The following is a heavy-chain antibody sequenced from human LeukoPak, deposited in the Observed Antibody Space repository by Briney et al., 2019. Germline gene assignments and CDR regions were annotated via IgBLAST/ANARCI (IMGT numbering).Heavy chain of an antibody. CDR2: ITTSDGNT. Sequence: PGGSLRLSCAASGFTFSSYTMSWVRQAPGKGLEWVSTITTSDGNTYYADSVKGRFTVSRDNSKNTLFLQMNSLRAEDTAVYYCAKRQNGDFDYWGQGTLVTVSS. CDR3: AKRQNGDFDY. D-gene: IGHD4-17*01. CDR1: GFTFSSYT. J-gene: IGHJ4*02. V-gene: IGHV3-23*01.